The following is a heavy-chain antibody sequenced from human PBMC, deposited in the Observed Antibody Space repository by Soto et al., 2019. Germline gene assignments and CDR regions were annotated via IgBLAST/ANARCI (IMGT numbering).Heavy chain of an antibody. Sequence: QLQLQESGPGLVKASETLSLTCSVSGGSISSFTYYWGWIRQPPGKGLEWIGSIYYSGTTYYNPSLKSRVTISVDTSKNQFSLSLDSVTASDTAVYYCARHVQQLVLDYWGQGTQVTVSS. D-gene: IGHD6-13*01. V-gene: IGHV4-39*01. CDR1: GGSISSFTYY. J-gene: IGHJ4*02. CDR2: IYYSGTT. CDR3: ARHVQQLVLDY.